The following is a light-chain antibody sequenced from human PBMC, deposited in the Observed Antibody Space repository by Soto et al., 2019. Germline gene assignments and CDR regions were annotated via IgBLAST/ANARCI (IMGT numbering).Light chain of an antibody. CDR1: QDISRY. V-gene: IGKV1-9*01. CDR3: QQLNTYPLFT. Sequence: DIQLTQSPSFLSASVGDRVTITCRASQDISRYLAWYQQKAGKAPKLLIYAASTLQKGVPLRFSGSGSGTEFPLTISSLQPDDFATYYCQQLNTYPLFTFGPGTEVDI. CDR2: AAS. J-gene: IGKJ3*01.